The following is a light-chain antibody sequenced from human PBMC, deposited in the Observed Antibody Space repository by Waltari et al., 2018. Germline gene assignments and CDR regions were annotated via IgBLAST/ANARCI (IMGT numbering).Light chain of an antibody. CDR2: KVS. CDR1: QSLGHSDGNTY. CDR3: MQSTQFRT. J-gene: IGKJ4*01. Sequence: EIVMTQTPLSSPVTLGQPASISCRPSQSLGHSDGNTYLSWLHQRPGQPPRLLIYKVSNRVSGVPDRVSGSGAGTDFTLKISRVTAEDVGIYYCMQSTQFRTFGGGTRVEIK. V-gene: IGKV2-24*01.